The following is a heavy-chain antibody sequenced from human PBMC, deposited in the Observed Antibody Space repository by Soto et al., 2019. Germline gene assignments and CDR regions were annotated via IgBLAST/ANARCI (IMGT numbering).Heavy chain of an antibody. J-gene: IGHJ4*02. CDR2: IYYSGST. V-gene: IGHV4-31*03. Sequence: QVQLQESGQGLVKPSQTLSLTCTVSGGSISSGRYYWSWIRQHPGKGLEWIGYIYYSGSTYYNPSLKSRVTISVDSSKNQFSLKLSSVTAAYTAVYYCAREGGIVGATAADYWAQGTLVTVSS. CDR3: AREGGIVGATAADY. D-gene: IGHD1-26*01. CDR1: GGSISSGRYY.